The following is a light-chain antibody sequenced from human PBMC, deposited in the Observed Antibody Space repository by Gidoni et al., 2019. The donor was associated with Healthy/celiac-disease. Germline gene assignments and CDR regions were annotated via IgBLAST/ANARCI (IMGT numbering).Light chain of an antibody. J-gene: IGKJ4*01. CDR3: QQYDSSPPPT. CDR1: QSVSSRY. V-gene: IGKV3-20*01. Sequence: EIVLTQSPGTLSLSPGERATLSCRASQSVSSRYLSWYHQKPGQAPRLLIYGAASRAPGLPQRCSGSGAGTEFTINNSRLEAEDVAGYYWQQYDSSPPPTFGGGTKVEIK. CDR2: GAA.